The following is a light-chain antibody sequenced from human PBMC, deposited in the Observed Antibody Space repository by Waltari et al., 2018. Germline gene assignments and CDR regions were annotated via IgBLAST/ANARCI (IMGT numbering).Light chain of an antibody. CDR2: DSS. Sequence: EIVMTQSPAPLSVSPGDTATLSCRASQNIRTYLAWYQQKPGQAPRLLMYDSSSRATDFPARFSGSGSGTTFTLTIRSLQSEDYALYYCHQYNEWPHTFGQGTNLAIK. CDR1: QNIRTY. J-gene: IGKJ2*01. V-gene: IGKV3-15*01. CDR3: HQYNEWPHT.